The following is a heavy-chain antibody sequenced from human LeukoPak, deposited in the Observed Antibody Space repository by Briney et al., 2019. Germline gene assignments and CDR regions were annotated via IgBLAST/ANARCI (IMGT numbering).Heavy chain of an antibody. CDR1: RFSFSACP. D-gene: IGHD1-26*01. Sequence: GGSLRLSCEASRFSFSACPMGWVRRAPGKGLEWVSGISASGDVTFHADPVKGRFTISRDNSKNTLYLQMNSLRAEDTAEYYCAKSLLTTASGTGRAFDIWGQGTMVTVSA. CDR2: ISASGDVT. J-gene: IGHJ3*02. CDR3: AKSLLTTASGTGRAFDI. V-gene: IGHV3-23*01.